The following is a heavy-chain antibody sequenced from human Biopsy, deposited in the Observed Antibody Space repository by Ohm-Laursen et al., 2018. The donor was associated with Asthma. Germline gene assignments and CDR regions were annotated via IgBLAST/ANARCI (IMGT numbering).Heavy chain of an antibody. Sequence: ASVKVSCKSLGGTFNTYVIGWVRQAPGQGLEWMGGINSVFGTTTYPQKFQDRVTITADDSTSTVCMELSSLRSEDTAVYYCARKAGSCISRTCYSLDFWGQGALVTVSS. CDR3: ARKAGSCISRTCYSLDF. CDR2: INSVFGTT. D-gene: IGHD2-2*01. V-gene: IGHV1-69*13. CDR1: GGTFNTYV. J-gene: IGHJ4*02.